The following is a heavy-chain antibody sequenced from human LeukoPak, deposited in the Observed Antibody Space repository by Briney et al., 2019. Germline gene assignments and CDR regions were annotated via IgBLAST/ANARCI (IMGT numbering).Heavy chain of an antibody. CDR3: TRAIIVVVPAAMYGWFDP. CDR2: IRSKAYGGTT. V-gene: IGHV3-49*04. D-gene: IGHD2-2*01. J-gene: IGHJ5*02. CDR1: GFTFGDYA. Sequence: PGRSLRLSCTASGFTFGDYAMSWVRQAPGMGLEWVGFIRSKAYGGTTEYAASVKGRFTISRDDSKSIAYLQMNSLKTEDTAVYYCTRAIIVVVPAAMYGWFDPWGQGTLVTISS.